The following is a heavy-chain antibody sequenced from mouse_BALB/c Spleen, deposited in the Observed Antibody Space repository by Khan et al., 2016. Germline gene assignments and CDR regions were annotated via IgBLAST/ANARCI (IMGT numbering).Heavy chain of an antibody. J-gene: IGHJ4*01. CDR2: IYPGSSTI. Sequence: EVKLLESGGGLVQPGGSLNLSCAASGFDFSRYWMSWARQAPGKGQEWIGEIYPGSSTITYTPSLKDKFIISKDNAKNTLYLQMSKVRSEDTALYYCARSSHYALDYWGQGTSVTVSS. V-gene: IGHV4-2*02. D-gene: IGHD1-1*01. CDR3: ARSSHYALDY. CDR1: GFDFSRYW.